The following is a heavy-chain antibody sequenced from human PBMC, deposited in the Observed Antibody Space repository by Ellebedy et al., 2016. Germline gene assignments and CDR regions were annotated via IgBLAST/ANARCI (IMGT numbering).Heavy chain of an antibody. Sequence: SETLSLXXAISGDSVSSNSAAWNWIRQSPSRGLEWLGRTYYRSKWYNDYGVSVKGRITINADTSKNQFSLKLSSVTAADTAVYYCARDRGVRGVIGYYYYGMDVWGQGTTVTVSS. J-gene: IGHJ6*02. CDR2: TYYRSKWYN. CDR3: ARDRGVRGVIGYYYYGMDV. V-gene: IGHV6-1*01. CDR1: GDSVSSNSAA. D-gene: IGHD3-10*01.